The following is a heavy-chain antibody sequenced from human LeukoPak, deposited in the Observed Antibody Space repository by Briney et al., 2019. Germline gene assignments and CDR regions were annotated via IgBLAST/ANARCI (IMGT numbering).Heavy chain of an antibody. J-gene: IGHJ5*02. CDR1: GFTFSSSA. Sequence: GGSLRLSCAASGFTFSSSAMSWVRQAPGKGLEWVSALSTTAGSTYYADSVKGQFTISRDNSKNTLFLQMSSLRAEDTAVYYCARAGDPWGQGTLVTVSS. CDR2: LSTTAGST. V-gene: IGHV3-23*01. CDR3: ARAGDP.